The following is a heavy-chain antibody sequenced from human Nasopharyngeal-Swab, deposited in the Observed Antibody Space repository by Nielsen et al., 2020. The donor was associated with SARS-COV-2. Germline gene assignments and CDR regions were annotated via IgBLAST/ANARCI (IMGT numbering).Heavy chain of an antibody. CDR2: IYYSGCT. Sequence: SETLSLTCTVSGGSISSSSYYWGWIRQPPGNRLEWIGSIYYSGCTYYNPSLKSRVTISVDTSKNQFSLKLSSVTAADTAVYYCARHRRGGIVATPWYFDLWGRGTLVTVSS. CDR3: ARHRRGGIVATPWYFDL. V-gene: IGHV4-39*01. J-gene: IGHJ2*01. CDR1: GGSISSSSYY. D-gene: IGHD5-12*01.